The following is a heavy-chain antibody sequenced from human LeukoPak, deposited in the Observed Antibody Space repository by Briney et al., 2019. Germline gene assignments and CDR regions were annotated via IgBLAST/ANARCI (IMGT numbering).Heavy chain of an antibody. J-gene: IGHJ6*03. CDR2: INWNGGST. CDR1: GFTFDDYG. Sequence: PGGSLRLSCAASGFTFDDYGMSWVRQAPGKGLEWVSGINWNGGSTGYADSVKGRFTISRDNAKNSLYLQMNSLRAEDTALYYCARDPYSGSYGDYYYYMDVWGKGTTVTISS. CDR3: ARDPYSGSYGDYYYYMDV. D-gene: IGHD1-26*01. V-gene: IGHV3-20*04.